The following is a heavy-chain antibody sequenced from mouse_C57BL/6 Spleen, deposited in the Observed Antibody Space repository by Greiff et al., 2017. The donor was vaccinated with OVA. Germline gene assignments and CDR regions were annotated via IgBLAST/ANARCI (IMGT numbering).Heavy chain of an antibody. CDR2: IDPSDSYT. J-gene: IGHJ2*01. Sequence: QVQLQQPGAELVMPGASVKLSCKASGYTFTSYWMHWVKQRPGQGLEWIGEIDPSDSYTNYNQKFKGKSTLTVDKSSSTAYMQLSSLTSEDSAVYYCARGDYDHYFDYWGQGTTLTVSS. CDR3: ARGDYDHYFDY. CDR1: GYTFTSYW. D-gene: IGHD2-4*01. V-gene: IGHV1-69*01.